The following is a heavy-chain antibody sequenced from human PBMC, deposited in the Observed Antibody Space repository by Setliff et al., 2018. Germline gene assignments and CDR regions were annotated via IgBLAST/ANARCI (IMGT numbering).Heavy chain of an antibody. D-gene: IGHD3-16*01. V-gene: IGHV4-59*10. CDR1: GGSFSGYY. Sequence: SETLSLTCAVYGGSFSGYYWSWIRQPAGKGLEWIGRIYTSGSTNYNPSLKSRVTISVDTSKNQFSLKLSSVTAADTAVYYCARRGRGAGRRTDAFDIWGQGTMVTVSS. CDR2: IYTSGST. CDR3: ARRGRGAGRRTDAFDI. J-gene: IGHJ3*02.